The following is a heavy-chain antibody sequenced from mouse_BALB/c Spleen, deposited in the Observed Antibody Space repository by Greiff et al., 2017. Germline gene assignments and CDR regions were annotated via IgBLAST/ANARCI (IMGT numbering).Heavy chain of an antibody. CDR2: IAPGSGST. CDR1: GYTFTSYW. D-gene: IGHD2-3*01. V-gene: IGHV1S41*01. Sequence: DLVKPGASVKLSCKASGYTFTSYWINWIKQRPGQGLEWIGRIAPGSGSTYYNEMFKGKATLTVDTSSSTAYIQLSSLSSEDSAVYFCARSLDEGYYPLSLYAMDYWGQGTSVTVSS. J-gene: IGHJ4*01. CDR3: ARSLDEGYYPLSLYAMDY.